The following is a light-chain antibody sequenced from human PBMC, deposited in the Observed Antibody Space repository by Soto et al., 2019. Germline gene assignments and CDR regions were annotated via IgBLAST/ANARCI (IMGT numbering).Light chain of an antibody. J-gene: IGLJ3*02. V-gene: IGLV2-23*02. CDR2: EVS. Sequence: QSALTQPASVSGSPGQSITISCTGTSSDVGSYNLVSWYQQHPGKAPKLMIYEVSKRLSGVSNRFSGSKSGNTASLTFSGLQAEDEADYYCCSYAGSTSGVFGGGTKLTVL. CDR1: SSDVGSYNL. CDR3: CSYAGSTSGV.